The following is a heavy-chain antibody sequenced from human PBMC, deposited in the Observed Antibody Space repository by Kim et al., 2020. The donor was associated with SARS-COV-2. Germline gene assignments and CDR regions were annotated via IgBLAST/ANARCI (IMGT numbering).Heavy chain of an antibody. CDR1: GGSFSGYY. CDR3: LAAAGTKGWFDP. CDR2: INHSGST. J-gene: IGHJ5*02. D-gene: IGHD6-13*01. V-gene: IGHV4-34*01. Sequence: SETLSLTCAVYGGSFSGYYWSWIRQPPGKGLEWIGEINHSGSTNYNPSLKSRVTISVDTSKNQFSLKLSSVTAADTAVYYCLAAAGTKGWFDPWGQGTLVTVSS.